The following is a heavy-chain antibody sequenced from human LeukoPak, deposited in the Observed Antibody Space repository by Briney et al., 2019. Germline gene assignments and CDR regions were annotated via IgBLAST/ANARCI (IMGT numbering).Heavy chain of an antibody. Sequence: ASVKVSCKASGYTFTSYGLSWVRQAPGQGLEWMGWISGYNGNTNHAQKFLGRLTMTTDTSTSTAYMELKSLRSDDTAVYYCARDLPYGSSDRIPFDYWGQGTLVTVSS. J-gene: IGHJ4*02. CDR2: ISGYNGNT. CDR3: ARDLPYGSSDRIPFDY. D-gene: IGHD1-26*01. V-gene: IGHV1-18*01. CDR1: GYTFTSYG.